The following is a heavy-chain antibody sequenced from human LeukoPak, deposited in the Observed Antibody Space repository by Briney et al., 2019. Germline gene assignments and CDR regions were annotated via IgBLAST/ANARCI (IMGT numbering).Heavy chain of an antibody. V-gene: IGHV1-2*02. D-gene: IGHD6-13*01. J-gene: IGHJ5*02. CDR1: GYTFTGYY. Sequence: ASVKVSCKASGYTFTGYYMHWVRQAPGQGLEWMGWINPNSGGTNYAQKLQGRVTMTTDTSTSTAYMELRSLRSDDTAVYYCARPRRIQLPYPASSSWYDGAGWFDPWGQGTLVTVSS. CDR3: ARPRRIQLPYPASSSWYDGAGWFDP. CDR2: INPNSGGT.